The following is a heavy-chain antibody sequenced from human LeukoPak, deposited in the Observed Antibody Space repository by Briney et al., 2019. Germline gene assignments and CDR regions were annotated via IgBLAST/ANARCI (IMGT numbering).Heavy chain of an antibody. Sequence: ASVKVSCKASGYTFTSYYMNWVRQAPGHGLEWMGIINPSGGSTSYAQKFQGRVTMTRDTSTTTVYMELSSLRSEDTAVYYCAREPSSIAAAGTAFDYWGQGTLVTVSS. J-gene: IGHJ4*02. CDR2: INPSGGST. CDR1: GYTFTSYY. V-gene: IGHV1-46*03. CDR3: AREPSSIAAAGTAFDY. D-gene: IGHD6-13*01.